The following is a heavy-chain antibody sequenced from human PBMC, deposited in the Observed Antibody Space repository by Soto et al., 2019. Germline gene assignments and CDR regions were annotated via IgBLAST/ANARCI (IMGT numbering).Heavy chain of an antibody. CDR3: VKGLLHNKAFDI. CDR1: GFTFSSCA. J-gene: IGHJ3*02. V-gene: IGHV3-64D*06. CDR2: ISSNGGST. Sequence: LILSCSASGFTFSSCAIHWVRQAPVKGLEYVSAISSNGGSTYYADSVKGRFTISRDNSKNTLYLQMSSLRAEDTAVYYCVKGLLHNKAFDIWGQGTMVTVSS.